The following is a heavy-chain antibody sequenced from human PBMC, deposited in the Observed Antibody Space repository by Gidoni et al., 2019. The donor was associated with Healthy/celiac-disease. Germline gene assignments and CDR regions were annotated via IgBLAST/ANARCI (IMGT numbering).Heavy chain of an antibody. D-gene: IGHD2-2*01. Sequence: QVQLVQSGAEVKKPGSSVKVSCKASGGTFSSYAISWVLQAPGQGLEWMGGIIPIFGTANYAQKFQGRVTITADESTSTAYMELSSLRSEDTAVYYCAREMVGYCSSTSCSNYYYYYGMDVWGQGTTVTVSS. CDR3: AREMVGYCSSTSCSNYYYYYGMDV. V-gene: IGHV1-69*01. CDR1: GGTFSSYA. CDR2: IIPIFGTA. J-gene: IGHJ6*02.